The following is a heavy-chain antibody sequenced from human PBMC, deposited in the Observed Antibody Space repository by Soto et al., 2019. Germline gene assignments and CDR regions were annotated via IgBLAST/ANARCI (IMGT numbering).Heavy chain of an antibody. Sequence: VSLRLSCAASGFTFSSYSMNWVRQAPGKGLEWVSYISSSSSTIYYADSVKGRFTISRDNAKNSLCLQMNSLRDEDTAVYYCARGRAGYGGNVDYWGQGTLVTVSS. CDR1: GFTFSSYS. D-gene: IGHD4-17*01. J-gene: IGHJ4*02. CDR2: ISSSSSTI. V-gene: IGHV3-48*02. CDR3: ARGRAGYGGNVDY.